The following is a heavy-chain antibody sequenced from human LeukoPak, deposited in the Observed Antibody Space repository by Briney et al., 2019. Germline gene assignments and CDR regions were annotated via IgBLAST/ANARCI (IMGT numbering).Heavy chain of an antibody. J-gene: IGHJ5*02. CDR1: GGFISGHY. Sequence: NSSETLPLTCTVSGGFISGHYWSWIRQPPGKGLEWIGYIYYNGDTNYNPSVKSRVTISLDKSKNYFSLKLTSVTAADTAIYYCARHIRLGGWFGPWGQGTLVTVSS. D-gene: IGHD3-16*01. CDR2: IYYNGDT. V-gene: IGHV4-59*08. CDR3: ARHIRLGGWFGP.